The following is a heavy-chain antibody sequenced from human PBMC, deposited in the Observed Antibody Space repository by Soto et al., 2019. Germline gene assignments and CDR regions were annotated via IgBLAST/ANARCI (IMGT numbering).Heavy chain of an antibody. CDR1: GFTFSSYG. Sequence: QVQLVESGGGVVQPGRSLRLSCAASGFTFSSYGMHWVRQAPGKGLEWVAVIWYDGSNKYYADSVKGRFTISRDNSKNTLYLQMNSLRAEDTAVYYCARAPYCSSTSCAHYYYYYGMVVWGQGTTVTVSS. V-gene: IGHV3-33*01. CDR3: ARAPYCSSTSCAHYYYYYGMVV. J-gene: IGHJ6*02. D-gene: IGHD2-2*01. CDR2: IWYDGSNK.